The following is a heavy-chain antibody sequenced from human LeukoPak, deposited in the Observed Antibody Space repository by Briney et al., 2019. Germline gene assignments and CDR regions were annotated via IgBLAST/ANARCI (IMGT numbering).Heavy chain of an antibody. Sequence: HPGGSLRLSCAASGFTFSGSAMHWVRQASGKGLEWVGRIRSKANSYATAYAASVKGRFTISRDDSKNTAYLQMNSLKTEDTAVYYCTRFMQLVGTLPWGQGTLVTVSS. CDR2: IRSKANSYAT. CDR3: TRFMQLVGTLP. J-gene: IGHJ5*02. CDR1: GFTFSGSA. V-gene: IGHV3-73*01. D-gene: IGHD6-6*01.